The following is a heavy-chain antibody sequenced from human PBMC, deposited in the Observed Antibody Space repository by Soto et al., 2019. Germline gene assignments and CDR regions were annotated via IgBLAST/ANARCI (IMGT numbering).Heavy chain of an antibody. V-gene: IGHV1-69*13. D-gene: IGHD3-10*01. CDR2: IIPIFGTA. Sequence: SVKVSCKASGGTFSSYAISWVRQAPGQGLEWMGGIIPIFGTANYAQKFQGRVTITADESTSTAYMELSSLRSEDTAVYYCARESACMVPSPICFHYWGQGTLVTVSS. CDR1: GGTFSSYA. J-gene: IGHJ4*02. CDR3: ARESACMVPSPICFHY.